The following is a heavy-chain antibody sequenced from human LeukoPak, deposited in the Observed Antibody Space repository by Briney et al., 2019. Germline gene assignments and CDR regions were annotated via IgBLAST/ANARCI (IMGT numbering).Heavy chain of an antibody. CDR3: ARAWPRGYSYGYGY. CDR2: INHNGST. CDR1: GGSFSGYY. J-gene: IGHJ4*02. Sequence: TSETLSLTCAVYGGSFSGYYWSWIRQPPGKGLEWIGEINHNGSTNYNPSLKSRVTISVDTSKNQFSLKLSSVTAADTAVYYCARAWPRGYSYGYGYWGQGTLVTVSS. V-gene: IGHV4-34*01. D-gene: IGHD5-18*01.